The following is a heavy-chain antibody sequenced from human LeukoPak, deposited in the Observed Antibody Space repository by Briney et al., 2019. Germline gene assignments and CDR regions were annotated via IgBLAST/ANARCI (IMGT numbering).Heavy chain of an antibody. Sequence: ASVKDSCKASGYTFTGYAMHWVRQAPGQGLEWVGRLDPNSGGTNYAQDFQGRVTITRDTSINTAYMELSRLRSDDTAKYYCTRDLTISGPIGIWGQGTLVTVSA. D-gene: IGHD3-9*01. CDR2: LDPNSGGT. CDR3: TRDLTISGPIGI. J-gene: IGHJ4*02. CDR1: GYTFTGYA. V-gene: IGHV1-2*06.